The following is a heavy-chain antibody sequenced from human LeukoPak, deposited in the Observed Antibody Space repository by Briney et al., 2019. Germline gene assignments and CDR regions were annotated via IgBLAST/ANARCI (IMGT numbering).Heavy chain of an antibody. CDR1: GGSISSYY. V-gene: IGHV4-4*07. CDR2: IHTSGST. D-gene: IGHD3-3*01. Sequence: SETLSLTCTVSGGSISSYYWSWIRQPAGQGLEWIGRIHTSGSTNYNPSLKSRVTMSVDTSKNQFSLKLSSVTAADTAVYYCARGYDFQNLDYWGQATLVTVSS. J-gene: IGHJ4*02. CDR3: ARGYDFQNLDY.